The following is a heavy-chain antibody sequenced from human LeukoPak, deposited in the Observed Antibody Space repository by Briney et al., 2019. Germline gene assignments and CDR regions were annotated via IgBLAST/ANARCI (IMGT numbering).Heavy chain of an antibody. J-gene: IGHJ3*01. Sequence: PSETLSLTCTVSGGSISSYYWSWIRQPPGKGLEWIGLIYTSGTTNYNPSLKSRVTMSLDTSKNQFSLKLNSVTAADTAVYYCARVFHDWGQGTMVTVSS. CDR1: GGSISSYY. CDR3: ARVFHD. V-gene: IGHV4-4*07. CDR2: IYTSGTT.